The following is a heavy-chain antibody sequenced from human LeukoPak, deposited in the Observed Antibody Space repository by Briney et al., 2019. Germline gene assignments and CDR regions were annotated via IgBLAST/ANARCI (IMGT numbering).Heavy chain of an antibody. V-gene: IGHV1-18*04. J-gene: IGHJ5*02. CDR3: AREPGQQLSSWFDP. CDR2: ISPYNGNT. D-gene: IGHD6-13*01. CDR1: GYTFIDYF. Sequence: ASVKVSCKASGYTFIDYFLHWVRQAPGQGLEWMGWISPYNGNTKYLQKLQGRVTMTTDTSTSTAYMELRSLRSDDTAVYYCAREPGQQLSSWFDPWGQGTLVTVSS.